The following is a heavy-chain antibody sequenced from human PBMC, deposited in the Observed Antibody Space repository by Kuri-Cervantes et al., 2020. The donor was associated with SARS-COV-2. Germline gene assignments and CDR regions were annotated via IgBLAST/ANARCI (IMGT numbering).Heavy chain of an antibody. CDR1: GCTFSSYA. J-gene: IGHJ4*02. CDR2: IIPLCGTT. D-gene: IGHD2-2*01. V-gene: IGHV1-69*06. Sequence: SVKVSCKASGCTFSSYAMTWVRQAPGRGLEWMGRIIPLCGTTIYAEKFRGSVTLTADKSTNTAYMELSSLRSEDTAVYYCARPYFTSSTCYDGTFDSWGQGTLVTVSS. CDR3: ARPYFTSSTCYDGTFDS.